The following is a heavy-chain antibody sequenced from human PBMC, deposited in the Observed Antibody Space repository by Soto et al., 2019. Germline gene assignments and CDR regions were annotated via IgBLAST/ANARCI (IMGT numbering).Heavy chain of an antibody. CDR3: ARGYCSGGSCYFPYYYYGMDV. CDR1: GGSISSYY. Sequence: SETLSLTCTVSGGSISSYYWSWIRQPPGKGLEWVGYIYYSWSTNYNPSLKSRVTISVDTSKNQFSLKLSSVTAADTAVYYCARGYCSGGSCYFPYYYYGMDVWGQGTTVTVSS. CDR2: IYYSWST. V-gene: IGHV4-59*01. D-gene: IGHD2-15*01. J-gene: IGHJ6*02.